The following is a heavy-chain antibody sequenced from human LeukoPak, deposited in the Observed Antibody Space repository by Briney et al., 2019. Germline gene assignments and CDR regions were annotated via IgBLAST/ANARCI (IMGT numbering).Heavy chain of an antibody. V-gene: IGHV3-48*03. CDR2: ISSSGSTI. J-gene: IGHJ4*02. Sequence: GGSLRLSCAASGFTFSSYEMNWVRQAPGKRLEWVSYISSSGSTIYYADSVEGRFTISRDNAKNSLYLQMNSLRAEDTAVYYCAREGTTYYDILTGYYPNFDYWGQGTLVTVSS. CDR1: GFTFSSYE. D-gene: IGHD3-9*01. CDR3: AREGTTYYDILTGYYPNFDY.